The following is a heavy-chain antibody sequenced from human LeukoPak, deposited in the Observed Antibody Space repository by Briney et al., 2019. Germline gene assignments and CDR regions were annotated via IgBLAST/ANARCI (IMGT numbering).Heavy chain of an antibody. CDR1: GFTFRSYA. D-gene: IGHD2-21*01. V-gene: IGHV3-23*01. CDR3: AKDFRIGYSAHFDY. CDR2: IYENGGTT. J-gene: IGHJ4*02. Sequence: GGSLRLSCVGSGFTFRSYAMSWVRQAPEKGLEFVSGIYENGGTTYYADSVKGRFSISRDNSKNTLYLQMDSLRGEDTAVYYCAKDFRIGYSAHFDYWGQGTLVTVSS.